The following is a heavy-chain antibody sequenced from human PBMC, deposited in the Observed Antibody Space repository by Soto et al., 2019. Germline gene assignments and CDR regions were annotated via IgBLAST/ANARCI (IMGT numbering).Heavy chain of an antibody. D-gene: IGHD3-22*01. Sequence: ASVKVSWKTSGYTFTRNGISWLRQSPGQGLEWIGWISPNSGNTKYAQKRQGRVIMTTDTSTSTAYMELRSLRSADTAVYYCVKDRDSNSWPSRDVWGPGTTVTVSS. CDR1: GYTFTRNG. J-gene: IGHJ6*02. V-gene: IGHV1-18*01. CDR3: VKDRDSNSWPSRDV. CDR2: ISPNSGNT.